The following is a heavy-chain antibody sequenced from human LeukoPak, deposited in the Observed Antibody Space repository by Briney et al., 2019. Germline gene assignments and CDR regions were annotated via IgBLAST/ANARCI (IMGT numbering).Heavy chain of an antibody. CDR1: GFTFSSYG. CDR3: TKRRGGYNNWDF. Sequence: QAGGSLRLSCAASGFTFSSYGMHWVRQAPGKGLEWVAVISYDGSNKYYADSVKGRFTISRDNSKNTLDLQMNSLSAEDTAMYYCTKRRGGYNNWDFWGQGTLVTVSS. V-gene: IGHV3-30*18. D-gene: IGHD5-24*01. CDR2: ISYDGSNK. J-gene: IGHJ4*02.